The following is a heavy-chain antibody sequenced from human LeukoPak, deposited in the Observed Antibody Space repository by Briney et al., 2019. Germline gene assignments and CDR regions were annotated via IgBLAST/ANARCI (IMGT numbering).Heavy chain of an antibody. J-gene: IGHJ5*01. Sequence: GGSLRLSCAASGFTFSRYWMNWVRQAPGKGXEXVXNIKRDGNEKNYVDSVKGRFSISRDNAKNSLYLQMDSLRAEDTAVYYCAKEGAYPIITYDSWGRGALVTVSS. CDR2: IKRDGNEK. D-gene: IGHD3-10*01. CDR1: GFTFSRYW. CDR3: AKEGAYPIITYDS. V-gene: IGHV3-7*01.